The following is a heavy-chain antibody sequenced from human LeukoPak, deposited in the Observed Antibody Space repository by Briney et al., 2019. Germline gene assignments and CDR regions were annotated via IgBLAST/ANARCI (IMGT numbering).Heavy chain of an antibody. J-gene: IGHJ4*02. D-gene: IGHD6-19*01. CDR1: GGSISSYY. V-gene: IGHV4-59*01. CDR3: ARVRIAVAGYYFDY. CDR2: IYYSGNT. Sequence: SETLSLTCTVSGGSISSYYWSWIRQPPGKGLEWIGNIYYSGNTNYNPSLKSRVAISVDTSKNQFSLKLTSVTAADTAMYYCARVRIAVAGYYFDYWGQGTLVTVSS.